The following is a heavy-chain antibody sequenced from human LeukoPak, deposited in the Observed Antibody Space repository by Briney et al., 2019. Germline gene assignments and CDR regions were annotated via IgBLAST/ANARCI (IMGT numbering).Heavy chain of an antibody. D-gene: IGHD5-24*01. CDR2: ISYDGNNK. V-gene: IGHV3-30-3*01. Sequence: GSLRLSCAPSGFSFSSYAMHWVRQAPGKGLEWVAVISYDGNNKYYADSVKGRFTISRDNSKSTLFLQMNSLRAEDTAVYYCARGSGATGAQKYDAFDIWGQGTMVTVSS. CDR1: GFSFSSYA. CDR3: ARGSGATGAQKYDAFDI. J-gene: IGHJ3*02.